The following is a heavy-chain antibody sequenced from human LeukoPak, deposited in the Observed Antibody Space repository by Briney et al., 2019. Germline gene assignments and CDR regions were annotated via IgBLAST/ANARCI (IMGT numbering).Heavy chain of an antibody. CDR1: GFTFSSYG. V-gene: IGHV3-23*01. D-gene: IGHD6-19*01. CDR2: ISGSGGST. J-gene: IGHJ6*03. CDR3: AKYSDWYMRDYMDV. Sequence: GGTLRLSCAASGFTFSSYGMSWVRQAPGKGLEWVSAISGSGGSTYYADSVKGRFTISRDNSKNTLYLQMNSLRAEDTAVYYCAKYSDWYMRDYMDVWGKGTTVTVSS.